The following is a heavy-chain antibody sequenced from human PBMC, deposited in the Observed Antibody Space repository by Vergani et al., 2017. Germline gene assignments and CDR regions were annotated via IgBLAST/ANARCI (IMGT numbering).Heavy chain of an antibody. J-gene: IGHJ6*02. V-gene: IGHV3-7*03. CDR1: GFTFSSYA. D-gene: IGHD5-24*01. CDR3: ARIRPISPWGGMDV. CDR2: IKQDGSEK. Sequence: EVQLLESGGGLVQPGGSLRLSCAASGFTFSSYAMSWVRQAPGKGLEWVANIKQDGSEKYYVDSVKGRFTISRDNAKNSLYLQMNSLRAEDTAVYYCARIRPISPWGGMDVWGQGTTVTVSS.